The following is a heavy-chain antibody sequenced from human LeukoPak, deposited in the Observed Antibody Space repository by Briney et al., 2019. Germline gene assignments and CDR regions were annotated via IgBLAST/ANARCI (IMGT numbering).Heavy chain of an antibody. CDR2: IYYSGST. Sequence: SETLSLTCTVSGGSISSYYWSWIRQPPGKGLEWIGYIYYSGSTNYNPSLKSRVTISVDTSKNQFSPKLSSVTAADTAVYYCARAVAAAGDWFDPWGQGTLVTVSS. V-gene: IGHV4-59*01. J-gene: IGHJ5*02. CDR3: ARAVAAAGDWFDP. CDR1: GGSISSYY. D-gene: IGHD6-13*01.